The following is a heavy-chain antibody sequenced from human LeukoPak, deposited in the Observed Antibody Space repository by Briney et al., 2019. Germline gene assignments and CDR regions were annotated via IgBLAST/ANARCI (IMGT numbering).Heavy chain of an antibody. CDR2: VCPGDYDT. Sequence: GGSLRLSCKGSEYSFSSYWIGWVRQMPGKGLEGMGIVCPGDYDTRYSPSFQGQVTISADKSISTDYLQWSSLKASDTAMYYCARPGGYCGSTSCYLAYWGQGTLVTVSS. CDR3: ARPGGYCGSTSCYLAY. V-gene: IGHV5-51*01. J-gene: IGHJ4*02. CDR1: EYSFSSYW. D-gene: IGHD2-2*01.